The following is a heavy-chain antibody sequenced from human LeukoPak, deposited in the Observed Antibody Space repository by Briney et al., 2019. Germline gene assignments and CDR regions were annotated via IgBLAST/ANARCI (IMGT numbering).Heavy chain of an antibody. V-gene: IGHV3-74*01. CDR1: GFTFSSYW. CDR2: INSDGSST. Sequence: GGSLRLSCAASGFTFSSYWMHWVRQAPGKGLVWVSRINSDGSSTSYADSVKGRFTISRDNAKNTLYLQMNSLRADDTAVYYCAREGFYVPEEAFDIWGQGTMVTVSS. J-gene: IGHJ3*02. CDR3: AREGFYVPEEAFDI. D-gene: IGHD5/OR15-5a*01.